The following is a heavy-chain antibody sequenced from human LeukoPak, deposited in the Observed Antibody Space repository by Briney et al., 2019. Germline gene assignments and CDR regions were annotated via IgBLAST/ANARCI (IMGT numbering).Heavy chain of an antibody. V-gene: IGHV4-59*01. CDR1: GGSISRYY. Sequence: PSETLSLTCTVSGGSISRYYWSWIRQPPGKGLEWFGYVYDSGTTNYSPSLKSRVTISVDTSKNQFSLKLSSVTAADTAVYYCARVSWFPGTSYYYMDVWGKGTTVTVSS. CDR3: ARVSWFPGTSYYYMDV. CDR2: VYDSGTT. D-gene: IGHD1-1*01. J-gene: IGHJ6*03.